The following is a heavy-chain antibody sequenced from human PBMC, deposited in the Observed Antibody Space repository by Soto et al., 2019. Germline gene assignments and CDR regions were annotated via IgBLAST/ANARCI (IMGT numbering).Heavy chain of an antibody. CDR3: AKAGWGGDYYYGLDV. CDR1: GFNFNNYA. D-gene: IGHD2-21*01. CDR2: VSFDGTNT. J-gene: IGHJ6*02. Sequence: QVQVVESGGGVVRPGRSLRLSCAASGFNFNNYAMHWVRQAPGKGLEWVAVVSFDGTNTYYADSVKGRFTISRDSSNNTVSLQMNGQTSEDTAAYYCAKAGWGGDYYYGLDVWGQGTTVTVSS. V-gene: IGHV3-30*18.